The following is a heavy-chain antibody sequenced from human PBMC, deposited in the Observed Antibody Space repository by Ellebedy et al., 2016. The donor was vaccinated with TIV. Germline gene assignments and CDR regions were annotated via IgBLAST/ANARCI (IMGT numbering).Heavy chain of an antibody. J-gene: IGHJ5*02. D-gene: IGHD6-19*01. CDR3: ARGRTAVAGTANWFDP. V-gene: IGHV1-8*01. Sequence: ASVKVSXXASVYTFTSYDMIWVRQATGQGLEWTGWMNPNSGNTSYAQKFQGRVTMTRNTSMSTAYMELSSLRSEDTAVYYCARGRTAVAGTANWFDPWGQGTLVTVSS. CDR1: VYTFTSYD. CDR2: MNPNSGNT.